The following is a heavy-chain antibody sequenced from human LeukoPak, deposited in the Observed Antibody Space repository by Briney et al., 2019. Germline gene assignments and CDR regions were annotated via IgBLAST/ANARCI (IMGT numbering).Heavy chain of an antibody. D-gene: IGHD3-3*01. J-gene: IGHJ4*02. CDR3: AREARPRYDPPDY. CDR2: INPSGGST. V-gene: IGHV1-46*01. CDR1: GYTFTTDY. Sequence: ASVKVSCKASGYTFTTDYIHWVRQAPGQGLEWMGIINPSGGSTTYAQKFQGRVIMTGDTSTSTVYMELRSLRSEDTAVYYCAREARPRYDPPDYWGQGTLVTVSS.